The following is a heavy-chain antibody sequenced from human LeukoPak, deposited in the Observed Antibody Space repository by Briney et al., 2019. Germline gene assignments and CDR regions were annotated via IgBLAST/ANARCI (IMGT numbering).Heavy chain of an antibody. CDR1: GGSISSYY. CDR2: IYYSGSN. V-gene: IGHV4-59*01. J-gene: IGHJ4*02. Sequence: PSETLSLTCTVSGGSISSYYWSWIRQPPGKGLEWIGYIYYSGSNNYNPSLKSRVTISVDTSKNQFSLKPSSVTAADTAVYYCARDGDWGYWGQGTLVTVSS. D-gene: IGHD7-27*01. CDR3: ARDGDWGY.